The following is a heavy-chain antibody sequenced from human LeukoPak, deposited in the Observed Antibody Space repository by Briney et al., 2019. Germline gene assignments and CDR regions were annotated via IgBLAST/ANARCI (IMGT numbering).Heavy chain of an antibody. CDR3: ARDSSGYYYRVDFDY. V-gene: IGHV3-48*02. D-gene: IGHD3-22*01. J-gene: IGHJ4*02. CDR1: GGSLSSYY. Sequence: GTLSLTCTVSGGSLSSYYWSWVRQAHGEWLEWVSYISSSSSTIYYADSVKGRFTISRDNTKNSLYLQMNSLRDEDTAVYYCARDSSGYYYRVDFDYRGQGTLVT. CDR2: ISSSSSTI.